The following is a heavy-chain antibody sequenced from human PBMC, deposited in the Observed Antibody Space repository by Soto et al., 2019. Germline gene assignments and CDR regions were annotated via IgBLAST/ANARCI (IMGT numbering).Heavy chain of an antibody. J-gene: IGHJ4*02. V-gene: IGHV4-59*01. CDR3: ARGRAYYYDSSGYYPFDY. D-gene: IGHD3-22*01. Sequence: SETLSLTCTVSGGSISSYYWSWIRQPPGKGLEWIGYIYYSGSTNYNPSLKSRVTISVDTSKNQFSLKLSSVTAADTAVYYCARGRAYYYDSSGYYPFDYWGQGTLVTVSS. CDR1: GGSISSYY. CDR2: IYYSGST.